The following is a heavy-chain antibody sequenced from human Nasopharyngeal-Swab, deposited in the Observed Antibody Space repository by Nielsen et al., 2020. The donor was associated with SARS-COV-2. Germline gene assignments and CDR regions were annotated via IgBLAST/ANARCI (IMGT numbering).Heavy chain of an antibody. D-gene: IGHD3-10*01. CDR1: GFTSSSDG. CDR2: IRYDGSNK. V-gene: IGHV3-30*02. CDR3: AKDSGLLWFGISDY. Sequence: GESLKISCAASGFTSSSDGMHGGRQAPGKGLEWGAFIRYDGSNKYYADSVKGRFTISRDNSKNTLYLQMNSLRAEDTAVYYCAKDSGLLWFGISDYWGQGTLVTVSS. J-gene: IGHJ4*02.